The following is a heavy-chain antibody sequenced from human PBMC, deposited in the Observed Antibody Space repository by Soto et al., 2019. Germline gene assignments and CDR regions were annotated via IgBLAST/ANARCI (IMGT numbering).Heavy chain of an antibody. CDR3: ARACSTSCYRHGAAMDL. CDR1: GYSFTSYW. J-gene: IGHJ6*02. D-gene: IGHD2-2*01. CDR2: IYPGDSDT. V-gene: IGHV5-51*01. Sequence: WKGSGYSFTSYWIGWVRQMPGKGLEWMGIIYPGDSDTRYSPSFQGKVTISADQSVSTAYLQWSSLNASDTAMYYCARACSTSCYRHGAAMDLWGQGTTVTVSS.